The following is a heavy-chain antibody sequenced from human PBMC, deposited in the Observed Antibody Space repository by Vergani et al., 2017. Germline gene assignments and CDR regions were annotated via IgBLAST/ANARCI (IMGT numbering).Heavy chain of an antibody. D-gene: IGHD3-10*01. CDR2: MYHSGST. V-gene: IGHV4-59*01. Sequence: QVRLQESGPGLVKPSETLSLTCSVSGGSMSGYYWSWIRQPPGKEQEWIGYMYHSGSTNYNPSLETRVTISGDTSKNQFSLKLNSVTAADTAVYYCGRGADFYGLGSRLLDLWGQGILVTVSS. J-gene: IGHJ5*02. CDR3: GRGADFYGLGSRLLDL. CDR1: GGSMSGYY.